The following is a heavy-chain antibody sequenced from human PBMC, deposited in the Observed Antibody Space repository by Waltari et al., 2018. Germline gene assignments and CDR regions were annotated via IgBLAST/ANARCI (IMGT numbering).Heavy chain of an antibody. J-gene: IGHJ4*02. CDR3: ATPPRGSGPGPHGY. CDR2: VEPDEEET. Sequence: EVQLVQSGAEVKKPGATVKISCKVSGYTFTDYYMHWVQQAPGKGLDWMGLVEPDEEETINAVRYQGGVTVTAETSTETAYMELSSLRSEDTAVYYCATPPRGSGPGPHGYWGQGTLVTVSS. CDR1: GYTFTDYY. D-gene: IGHD2-15*01. V-gene: IGHV1-69-2*01.